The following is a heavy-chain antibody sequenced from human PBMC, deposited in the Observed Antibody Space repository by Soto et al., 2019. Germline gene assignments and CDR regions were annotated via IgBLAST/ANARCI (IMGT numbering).Heavy chain of an antibody. CDR1: GDTFSFYT. CDR3: AASYGSGYRAFDY. J-gene: IGHJ4*02. CDR2: VNPIVSMS. Sequence: ASVKVACKASGDTFSFYTINWVRQAPGLGLEWMGRVNPIVSMSNYAQKFQGRVTITADKSTNTAYMQLSSLRSEDTAIYYCAASYGSGYRAFDYWGQGALVTVSS. V-gene: IGHV1-69*02. D-gene: IGHD3-10*01.